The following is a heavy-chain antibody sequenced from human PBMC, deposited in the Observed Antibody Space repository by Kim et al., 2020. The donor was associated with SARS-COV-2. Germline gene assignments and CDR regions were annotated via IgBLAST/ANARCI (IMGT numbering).Heavy chain of an antibody. CDR3: ARDQGVNDSSGYYLVGDLDY. CDR2: IYHSGST. CDR1: GYSISSGYY. V-gene: IGHV4-38-2*02. D-gene: IGHD3-22*01. J-gene: IGHJ4*02. Sequence: SETLSLTCTVSGYSISSGYYWGWIRQPPGKGLEWIGSIYHSGSTYYNPSLKSRVTISVDTSKNQFSLKLSSVTAADTAVYYCARDQGVNDSSGYYLVGDLDYWGQGTLVTVSS.